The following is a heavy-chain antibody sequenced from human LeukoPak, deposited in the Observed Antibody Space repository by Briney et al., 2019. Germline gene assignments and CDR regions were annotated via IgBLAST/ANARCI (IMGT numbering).Heavy chain of an antibody. J-gene: IGHJ4*02. V-gene: IGHV1-2*02. CDR2: INPNSGGT. CDR3: ARGYYDSSGYYYDFDY. Sequence: ASVKVSCKASGYSFTAYYMHWVRQAPGQGLEWMGWINPNSGGTNYAQNFQGRVTMTRDTSITTAYMELSRLRSDDTAVYYCARGYYDSSGYYYDFDYWGQGTLVTVSS. CDR1: GYSFTAYY. D-gene: IGHD3-22*01.